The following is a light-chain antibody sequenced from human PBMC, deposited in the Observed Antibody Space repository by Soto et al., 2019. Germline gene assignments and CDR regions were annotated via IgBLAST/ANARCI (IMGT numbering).Light chain of an antibody. Sequence: EIVMTQSPVTLSVSPGERATLSCRASQFVSSNLAWYQQKPGQAPRRLIYGASSRATGLPDRFSGSGSGTDFTPTISRLEPEDFAVYYCQQYGSSPTFGQWTKVDIK. V-gene: IGKV3-20*01. CDR2: GAS. J-gene: IGKJ1*01. CDR3: QQYGSSPT. CDR1: QFVSSN.